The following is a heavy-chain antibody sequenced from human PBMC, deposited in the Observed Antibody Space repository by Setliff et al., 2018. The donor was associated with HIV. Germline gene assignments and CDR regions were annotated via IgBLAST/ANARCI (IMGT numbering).Heavy chain of an antibody. D-gene: IGHD2-15*01. CDR2: INHSGST. CDR1: GGSFSGYY. V-gene: IGHV4-34*01. J-gene: IGHJ4*02. Sequence: SETLSLTCAAYGGSFSGYYWSWIRQPPGKGLEWIGEINHSGSTNYNPSLKSRVTISVGTSKNQFSLKLSSVTAADTAVYYCARGECSGGSCYPPDYWGQGTLVTVSS. CDR3: ARGECSGGSCYPPDY.